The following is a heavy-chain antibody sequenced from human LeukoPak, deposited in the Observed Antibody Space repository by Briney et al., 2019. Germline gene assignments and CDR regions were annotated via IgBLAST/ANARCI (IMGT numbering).Heavy chain of an antibody. V-gene: IGHV4-34*01. CDR3: ARGVKWIQLWYATFFDY. J-gene: IGHJ4*02. Sequence: ETLSLTCAVYGGSFSGYYWSWIRQPPGKGLEWIGEINHSGSINYNPSLKSRVTISVDTSKNQFSLKLSSVTAADTAVYYCARGVKWIQLWYATFFDYWGQGTLVTVSS. D-gene: IGHD5-18*01. CDR2: INHSGSI. CDR1: GGSFSGYY.